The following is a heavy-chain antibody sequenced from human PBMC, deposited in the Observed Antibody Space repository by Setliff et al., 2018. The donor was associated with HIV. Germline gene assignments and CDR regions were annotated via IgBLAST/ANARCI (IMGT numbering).Heavy chain of an antibody. CDR2: VYYNGDT. CDR3: AGADYSDTSGYYSNFDY. CDR1: GDSISTHY. J-gene: IGHJ4*02. Sequence: SETLSLTCTVSGDSISTHYWSWIRQAPKKGLEWIGYVYYNGDTEYNPSLKNRVNISEDTSKNHFSLKLSSVSAADTAVYYCAGADYSDTSGYYSNFDYWGQGTLVTVSS. D-gene: IGHD3-22*01. V-gene: IGHV4-59*11.